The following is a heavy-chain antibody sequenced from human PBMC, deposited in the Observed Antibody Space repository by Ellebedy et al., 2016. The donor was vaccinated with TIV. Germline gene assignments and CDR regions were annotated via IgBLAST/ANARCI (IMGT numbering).Heavy chain of an antibody. Sequence: SETLSLTCAVYGGSFSGYYWSWIRQPPGKGLEWIGEINHSGSTNYNPSLKSRVTVSVDTSKNQFSLKLSSVTAADTAVYYCASSTVAVGAFDIWGQGTMVTVSS. CDR2: INHSGST. D-gene: IGHD1-26*01. V-gene: IGHV4-34*01. CDR3: ASSTVAVGAFDI. J-gene: IGHJ3*02. CDR1: GGSFSGYY.